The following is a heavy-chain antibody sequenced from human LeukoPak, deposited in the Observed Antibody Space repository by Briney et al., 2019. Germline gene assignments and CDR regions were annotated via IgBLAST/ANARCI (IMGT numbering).Heavy chain of an antibody. CDR2: IRYDGINK. V-gene: IGHV3-30*02. D-gene: IGHD2-2*01. CDR3: TKDHPDCRGTSCLLFDS. J-gene: IGHJ4*02. Sequence: GGSLRLSCAASGFTFSKYGMHWVRQAPGKGLEWVAFIRYDGINKYYEDSVRGRFTISRDNSKKALSLQMTSLRAEDTAVYYCTKDHPDCRGTSCLLFDSWGQGTLVTVSS. CDR1: GFTFSKYG.